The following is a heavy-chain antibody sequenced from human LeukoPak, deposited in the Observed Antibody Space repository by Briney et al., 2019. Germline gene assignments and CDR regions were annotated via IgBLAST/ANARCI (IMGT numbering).Heavy chain of an antibody. V-gene: IGHV1-2*02. CDR2: INPNSGGT. Sequence: ASVKVSCKASGYTFTGYYMHWVRQAPGQGLEWMGWINPNSGGTNYAQKFQGRVTMTRDTSISTAYMELSRLRSEDTAVYYCARAYSYGQGIYYYYYMDVWGKGTTVTVSS. J-gene: IGHJ6*03. CDR1: GYTFTGYY. D-gene: IGHD5-18*01. CDR3: ARAYSYGQGIYYYYYMDV.